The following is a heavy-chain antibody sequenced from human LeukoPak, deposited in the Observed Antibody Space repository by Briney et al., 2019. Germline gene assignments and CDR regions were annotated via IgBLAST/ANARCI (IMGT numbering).Heavy chain of an antibody. Sequence: PGGSLRLSCAASGFTFSDYYMSWIRQAPGMRLEWVSYISNTGRTIYYADFVKGRFTISRDNAKNSLYLQMNSLRAEDTAVYYCARGSGGPPGPYWGQGTLVTVSS. J-gene: IGHJ4*02. CDR1: GFTFSDYY. CDR2: ISNTGRTI. V-gene: IGHV3-11*01. CDR3: ARGSGGPPGPY. D-gene: IGHD2-8*02.